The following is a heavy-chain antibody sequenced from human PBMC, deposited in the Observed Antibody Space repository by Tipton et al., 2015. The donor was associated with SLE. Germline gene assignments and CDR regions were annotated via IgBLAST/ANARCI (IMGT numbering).Heavy chain of an antibody. CDR2: IYTGGTT. J-gene: IGHJ4*02. V-gene: IGHV4-61*09. D-gene: IGHD3-16*01. Sequence: TLSLTCTVSGDSISSGNYYWSWIRQPAGKGREGIGHIYTGGTTNHNPSLRSRVTISVDMSKNQFSLRLTSVTAADTALYYCATERIGGSPFDYWGQGTLVTVSS. CDR1: GDSISSGNYY. CDR3: ATERIGGSPFDY.